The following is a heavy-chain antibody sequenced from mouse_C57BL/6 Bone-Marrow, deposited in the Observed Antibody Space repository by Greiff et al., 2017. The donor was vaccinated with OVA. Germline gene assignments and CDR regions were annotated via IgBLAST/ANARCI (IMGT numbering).Heavy chain of an antibody. Sequence: DVQLVESGGGLVKPGGSLKLSCAASGFTFSSYAMSWVRQTPEKRLEWVATISDGGSYTYYPDNVTGRFTISRDNAKNNLYLQMSHLKSEDTAMYYCARGVGYGYWYFDVWGTGTTVTVSS. CDR1: GFTFSSYA. J-gene: IGHJ1*03. V-gene: IGHV5-4*01. CDR2: ISDGGSYT. D-gene: IGHD1-1*02. CDR3: ARGVGYGYWYFDV.